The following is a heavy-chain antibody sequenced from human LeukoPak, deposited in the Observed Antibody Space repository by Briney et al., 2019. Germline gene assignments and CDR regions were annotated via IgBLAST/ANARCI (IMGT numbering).Heavy chain of an antibody. J-gene: IGHJ4*02. CDR2: IYPGDSDT. Sequence: GESLKISFKGSGYSFTSYWIGWVRPMPGKGLEWMGIIYPGDSDTRYSPSFQGQVTISADKSISTAYLQWSSLKASDTAMYYCARDIWGDYYDSSGYHTTGFDYWGQGTLVTVSS. D-gene: IGHD3-22*01. CDR3: ARDIWGDYYDSSGYHTTGFDY. V-gene: IGHV5-51*01. CDR1: GYSFTSYW.